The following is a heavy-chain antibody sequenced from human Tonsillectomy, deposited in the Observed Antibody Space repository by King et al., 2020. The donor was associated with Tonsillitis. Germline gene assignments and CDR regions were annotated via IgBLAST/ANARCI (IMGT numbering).Heavy chain of an antibody. CDR1: GFTFSSYW. D-gene: IGHD3-16*01. Sequence: QLVQSGGGLVQPGGSLRLSCAASGFTFSSYWMSWVRQAPGKGLEWVANIKQDGSEKYYVDSVKGRFTISRDNAKNSLYLQMNSLRAEDTAVYHCARDGPGGEHHYWGQGTLVTVSS. J-gene: IGHJ4*02. CDR3: ARDGPGGEHHY. CDR2: IKQDGSEK. V-gene: IGHV3-7*01.